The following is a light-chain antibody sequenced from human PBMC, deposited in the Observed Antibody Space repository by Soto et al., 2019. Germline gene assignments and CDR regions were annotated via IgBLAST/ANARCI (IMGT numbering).Light chain of an antibody. CDR1: NSNIGSYS. Sequence: QSVLTQPPSASGTPGQRVTISCSGSNSNIGSYSVNWYRHLSGTAPKLLVFSDDQRPSGVPDRFSGSKSGPSASLAISGLQSEDEADYYCAAWDDSLNGPVFGGGTQLTVL. CDR2: SDD. CDR3: AAWDDSLNGPV. V-gene: IGLV1-44*01. J-gene: IGLJ2*01.